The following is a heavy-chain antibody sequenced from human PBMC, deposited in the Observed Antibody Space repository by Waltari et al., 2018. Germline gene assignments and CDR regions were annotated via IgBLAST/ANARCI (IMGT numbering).Heavy chain of an antibody. J-gene: IGHJ2*01. CDR2: SIPIFGTA. CDR3: ARDSRGVTPYWYFDL. Sequence: QVQLVQSGAEVKKPGSSVKVSCKASGGTFSSYAISWVRQAPGQVREGMGGSIPIFGTANYAQKFQGRVTITADKSTSTAYMELSSLRSEDTAVYYCARDSRGVTPYWYFDLWGRGTLVTVSS. V-gene: IGHV1-69*14. CDR1: GGTFSSYA. D-gene: IGHD3-10*01.